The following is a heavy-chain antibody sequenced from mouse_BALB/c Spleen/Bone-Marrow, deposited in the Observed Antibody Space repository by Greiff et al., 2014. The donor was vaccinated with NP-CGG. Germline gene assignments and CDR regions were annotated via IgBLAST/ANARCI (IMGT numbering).Heavy chain of an antibody. J-gene: IGHJ3*01. CDR3: AAYYYGSSQFAY. CDR2: IDPANGNT. Sequence: DVKLVESGAELVKPGASVKLSCTASGFNIKDTYMHWVKQRPEQGLEWIGRIDPANGNTKYDPKFQGKATITADTSSNTAYLQLSSLTSEDTAVYYCAAYYYGSSQFAYWGQETLVTVSA. V-gene: IGHV14-3*02. CDR1: GFNIKDTY. D-gene: IGHD1-1*01.